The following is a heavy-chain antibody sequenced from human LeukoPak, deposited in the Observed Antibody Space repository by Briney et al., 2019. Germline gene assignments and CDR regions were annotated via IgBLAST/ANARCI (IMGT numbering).Heavy chain of an antibody. J-gene: IGHJ4*02. D-gene: IGHD6-13*01. Sequence: PSETLSLTCTVSGGSISSGGYYWSWIRQHPGKGLEWIGYIYYSGSTYYNPSLKSRVTISVDTSKNQFSLKLSLVTAADTAVYYCARRGGGSWYAYWGQGTLVTVSS. V-gene: IGHV4-31*03. CDR3: ARRGGGSWYAY. CDR1: GGSISSGGYY. CDR2: IYYSGST.